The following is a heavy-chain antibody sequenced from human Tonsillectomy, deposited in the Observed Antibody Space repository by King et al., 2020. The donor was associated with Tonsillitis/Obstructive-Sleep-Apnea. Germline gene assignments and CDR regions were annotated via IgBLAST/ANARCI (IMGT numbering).Heavy chain of an antibody. J-gene: IGHJ1*01. D-gene: IGHD3-22*01. CDR2: IIPIFGTA. Sequence: LQLVQSGAEVKKPGSSVKVSCKASGGTFTSFAISWVRQAPGQGLEWMGGIIPIFGTAKYAQKSQGRVTITADESTSTAYMELSSLRSEDTAVYYCASDYYXXSGXYYKXFXXXXQGTLVTVSS. CDR1: GGTFTSFA. V-gene: IGHV1-69*01. CDR3: ASDYYXXSGXYYKXFXX.